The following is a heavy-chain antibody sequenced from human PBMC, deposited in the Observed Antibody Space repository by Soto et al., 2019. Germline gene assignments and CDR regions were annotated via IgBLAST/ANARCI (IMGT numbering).Heavy chain of an antibody. D-gene: IGHD3-22*01. J-gene: IGHJ6*02. Sequence: LSLTCTVSNGSISNYFWSWIRQPPGRGLEWIGYVYYTGSTSYNPSLKSRVTMSVDTSRKQFSLKLSSVTAADTAVYYCARYSSGWPGNGMDVWGQGTTVTVSS. CDR1: NGSISNYF. CDR2: VYYTGST. CDR3: ARYSSGWPGNGMDV. V-gene: IGHV4-59*01.